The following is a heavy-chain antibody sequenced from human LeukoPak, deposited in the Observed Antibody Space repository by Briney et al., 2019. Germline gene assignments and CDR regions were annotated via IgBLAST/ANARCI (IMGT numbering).Heavy chain of an antibody. V-gene: IGHV3-7*01. Sequence: GGSLRLSCAGSGFTVSSYGMSWVRQAPGKGLEWVANIKQDGSEKYYVDSVKGRFTISRDNAKNSLYLQMNSLRAEDTAVYYCARGPRDYWGQGTLVTVSS. CDR3: ARGPRDY. CDR2: IKQDGSEK. CDR1: GFTVSSYG. J-gene: IGHJ4*02.